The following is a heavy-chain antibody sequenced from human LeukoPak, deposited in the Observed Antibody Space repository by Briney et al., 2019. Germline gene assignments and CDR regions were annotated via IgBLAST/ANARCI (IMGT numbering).Heavy chain of an antibody. D-gene: IGHD2-2*01. CDR3: ARDCPLTVAPLCIFDY. CDR1: GFTFSSYG. CDR2: ISSSGSTI. V-gene: IGHV3-48*04. J-gene: IGHJ4*02. Sequence: GGSLRLSCAASGFTFSSYGMNWVRQAPGKGLEWVSYISSSGSTISYADSVKGRFTISRDNAKNSLYLQMNSLRAEDTAVYYCARDCPLTVAPLCIFDYWGQGTLVTVSS.